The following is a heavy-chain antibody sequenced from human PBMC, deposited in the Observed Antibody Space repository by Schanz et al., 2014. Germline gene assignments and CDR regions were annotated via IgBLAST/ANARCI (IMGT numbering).Heavy chain of an antibody. CDR3: AKDLPSDYYIAY. V-gene: IGHV3-30*02. CDR2: IRYNGINE. Sequence: VQLVESGGGLVKPGGSLRLSCAASGFTVSSHYMSWVRQAPGKGLEWVAFIRYNGINEYYADSVKGRFTISRDNSKNTLYLQMNSLRAEDTAVYYCAKDLPSDYYIAYWGQGTLVTVSS. CDR1: GFTVSSHY. D-gene: IGHD3-22*01. J-gene: IGHJ4*02.